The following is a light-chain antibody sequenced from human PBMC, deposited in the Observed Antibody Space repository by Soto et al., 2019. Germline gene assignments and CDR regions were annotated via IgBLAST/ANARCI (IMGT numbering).Light chain of an antibody. CDR1: GSDIGAYNY. CDR3: SSFTTSYFYV. J-gene: IGLJ1*01. V-gene: IGLV2-14*01. CDR2: GVT. Sequence: SVLTQHASVSGSPGQSITISCTGSGSDIGAYNYVSWYQQHPGKAPKLLIHGVTRRPSGVSSRFSASKSAYTASLTISGLQAEDEATYFCSSFTTSYFYVFGPGSKVTVL.